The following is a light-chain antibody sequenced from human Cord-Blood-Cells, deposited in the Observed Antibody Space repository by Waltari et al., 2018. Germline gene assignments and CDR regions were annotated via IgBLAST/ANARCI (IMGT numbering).Light chain of an antibody. V-gene: IGLV2-11*01. CDR3: CSYAGSYKGV. CDR1: SSDVGGYNY. CDR2: DVS. J-gene: IGLJ1*01. Sequence: QSALTQPRSVSGSPGQSVTISCTGTSSDVGGYNYVSWYQQHPGKAPKLMIYDVSKRPSGVPDRFSVSKSGNTASLTISGLQAEDEADYYCCSYAGSYKGVFGTGTKVTVL.